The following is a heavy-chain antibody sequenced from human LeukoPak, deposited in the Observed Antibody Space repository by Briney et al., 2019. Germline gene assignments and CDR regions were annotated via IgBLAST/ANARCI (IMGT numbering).Heavy chain of an antibody. J-gene: IGHJ4*02. CDR3: ARGHYVWGSYRYTYFDY. CDR2: INHSGST. Sequence: PSETLSLTCAVYGGSFSGYYWSWIRQPPGKGLEWIGEINHSGSTNYNPSLKSRVTISVDTSKNQFSLKLSSVTAADTAVYYCARGHYVWGSYRYTYFDYWGQGTLVTVSS. D-gene: IGHD3-16*02. CDR1: GGSFSGYY. V-gene: IGHV4-34*01.